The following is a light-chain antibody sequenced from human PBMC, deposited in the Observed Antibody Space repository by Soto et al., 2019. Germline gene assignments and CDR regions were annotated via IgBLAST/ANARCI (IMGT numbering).Light chain of an antibody. Sequence: IQLTQSPSSLSASVGDRVTISCRASQAISNSLAWYQQKPGKAPNLLIYDASTLQSGVPSRFIGSGSGTEFTLTISSLQPEDFATYYCQQLNGYPPLTFGGGTKVDIK. V-gene: IGKV1-9*01. CDR2: DAS. CDR3: QQLNGYPPLT. CDR1: QAISNS. J-gene: IGKJ4*01.